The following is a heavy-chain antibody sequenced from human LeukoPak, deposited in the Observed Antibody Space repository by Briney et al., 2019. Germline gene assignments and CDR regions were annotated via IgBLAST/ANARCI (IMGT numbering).Heavy chain of an antibody. Sequence: ASVKVSCKASGYTFTSYGISWVRQASGQGLEWMGWISAYNGNTNYAQKLQGRVTMTTDTSTSTAYMELRSLRSDDTAVYYCARDKRWTAVAGTLMGYWGQGTLVTVSS. CDR1: GYTFTSYG. J-gene: IGHJ4*02. CDR3: ARDKRWTAVAGTLMGY. V-gene: IGHV1-18*01. D-gene: IGHD6-19*01. CDR2: ISAYNGNT.